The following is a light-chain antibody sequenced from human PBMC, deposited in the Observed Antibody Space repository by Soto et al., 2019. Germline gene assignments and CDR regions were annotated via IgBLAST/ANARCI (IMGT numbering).Light chain of an antibody. V-gene: IGLV2-11*01. Sequence: QSVLTQPRSVSGSRGQSVTNSCTGTSSDVGGYNYVSWYQQHPGKAPKLMIYDVSKRPSGVPDRFSCSWSGNTASLTISGLQAEDEADYYCCSYAGSYTVVLGGGTKLTLL. CDR1: SSDVGGYNY. J-gene: IGLJ2*01. CDR3: CSYAGSYTVV. CDR2: DVS.